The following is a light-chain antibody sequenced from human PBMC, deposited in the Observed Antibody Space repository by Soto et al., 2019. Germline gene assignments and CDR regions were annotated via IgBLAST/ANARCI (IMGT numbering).Light chain of an antibody. CDR3: QPYKNWPLT. Sequence: EVVMRQSPATLSVSPGDGATLSCRASQGIGDTLTWYQHKPGQTPRLLIYDTSTRATGVPTRFSGSRSGAEFTLTINSLQTEDFAVYYCQPYKNWPLTFGGGTKVEIK. V-gene: IGKV3-15*01. CDR2: DTS. J-gene: IGKJ4*01. CDR1: QGIGDT.